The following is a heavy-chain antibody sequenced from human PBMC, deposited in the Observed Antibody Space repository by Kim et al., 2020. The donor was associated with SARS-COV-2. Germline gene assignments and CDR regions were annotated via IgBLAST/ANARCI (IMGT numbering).Heavy chain of an antibody. CDR3: ARFRGRASHYYYGMDV. CDR1: GGSISSYY. J-gene: IGHJ6*02. CDR2: IYYSGST. D-gene: IGHD3-10*01. V-gene: IGHV4-59*01. Sequence: SETLSLTCTVSGGSISSYYWSWIRQPPGKGLEWIGYIYYSGSTNYNPSLKSRVTISVDTSKNQFSLKLSSVTAADTAVYYCARFRGRASHYYYGMDVWGQGTTVTVSS.